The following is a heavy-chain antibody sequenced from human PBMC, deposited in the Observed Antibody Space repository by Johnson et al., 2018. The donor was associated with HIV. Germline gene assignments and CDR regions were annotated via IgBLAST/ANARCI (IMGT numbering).Heavy chain of an antibody. CDR2: IGTAGDT. Sequence: VQLVESGGDLVQPGGSLRLSCAASGFTFSSYDMHWVRQATGKGLEWVSAIGTAGDTYYPGSVKGRFTISRENAKNSLYLQMNSLRTEDTALYYCAKGALEWELLAGDAFDIWGQGTMVTVSS. CDR3: AKGALEWELLAGDAFDI. D-gene: IGHD1-26*01. J-gene: IGHJ3*02. CDR1: GFTFSSYD. V-gene: IGHV3-13*01.